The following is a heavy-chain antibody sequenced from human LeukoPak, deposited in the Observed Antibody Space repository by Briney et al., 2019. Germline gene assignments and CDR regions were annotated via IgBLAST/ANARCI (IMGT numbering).Heavy chain of an antibody. Sequence: SQTLSLTCAVSGGSISSGAYSWSWIRQPPGKGLEWIGYIYHSGSTYYNPSLKSRVTISVDRSKNHFSLRLSSVTAADTAVYYCAATSSSSPFDYWGQGTLVTVSS. J-gene: IGHJ4*02. CDR1: GGSISSGAYS. CDR3: AATSSSSPFDY. D-gene: IGHD6-6*01. CDR2: IYHSGST. V-gene: IGHV4-30-2*01.